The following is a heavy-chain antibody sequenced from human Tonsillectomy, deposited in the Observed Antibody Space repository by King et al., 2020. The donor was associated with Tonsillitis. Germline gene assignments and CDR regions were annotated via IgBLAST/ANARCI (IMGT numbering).Heavy chain of an antibody. CDR3: ARDWRDGRSGYYFV. CDR2: IIPMLAKA. D-gene: IGHD3-22*01. J-gene: IGHJ4*02. V-gene: IGHV1-69*04. Sequence: VQLVQSGAEVKKPGSSVKVSCKASGGTFSSYVISWVRQAPGQGLEWMGRIIPMLAKANYAQKFQDRVTITADKSTSTAYMELRSLRCEDTAVYYCARDWRDGRSGYYFVWGQGTLVTVSS. CDR1: GGTFSSYV.